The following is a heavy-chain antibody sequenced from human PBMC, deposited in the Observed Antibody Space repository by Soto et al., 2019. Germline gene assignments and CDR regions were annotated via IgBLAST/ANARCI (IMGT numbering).Heavy chain of an antibody. V-gene: IGHV1-18*01. CDR2: ISAYNGNT. D-gene: IGHD4-17*01. J-gene: IGHJ3*02. Sequence: GASVKVSCKASGYTFTSYGISWVRQAPGQGLEWMGWISAYNGNTNYAQKLQGRVTMTTDTSTSTAYMELRSLRSDDTAVYYCARDVGYDYGDKHHQYAFDIWGQGTMVTVSS. CDR3: ARDVGYDYGDKHHQYAFDI. CDR1: GYTFTSYG.